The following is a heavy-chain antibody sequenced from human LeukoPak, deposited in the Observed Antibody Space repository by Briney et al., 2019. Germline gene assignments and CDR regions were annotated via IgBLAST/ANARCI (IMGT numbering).Heavy chain of an antibody. J-gene: IGHJ4*02. CDR1: GYTFTGYY. CDR2: INPNSGGT. D-gene: IGHD1/OR15-1a*01. Sequence: ASVKVSCKASGYTFTGYYMHWVRQAPGQGLEWMGWINPNSGGTNYAQKFQGWVTMTRDTSISTAYMELSRLRSDDTAVYYCARPCFKTGKTDCFDYWGQGTLVTVSS. V-gene: IGHV1-2*04. CDR3: ARPCFKTGKTDCFDY.